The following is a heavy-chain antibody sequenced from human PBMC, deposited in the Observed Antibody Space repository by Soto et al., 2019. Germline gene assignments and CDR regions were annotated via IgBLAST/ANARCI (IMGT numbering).Heavy chain of an antibody. CDR3: ARGRRNDDVAVAATQGHFDY. D-gene: IGHD2-15*01. CDR2: INHSGST. V-gene: IGHV4-34*01. J-gene: IGHJ4*02. Sequence: PSETLSLTCAVYGGSCSGYYWSWTRQPPGKGLEWIGEINHSGSTNYNPSLKSRVTISVDTSKNQFSLKLSSVTAADTAVYYCARGRRNDDVAVAATQGHFDYWGQGTLVTVSS. CDR1: GGSCSGYY.